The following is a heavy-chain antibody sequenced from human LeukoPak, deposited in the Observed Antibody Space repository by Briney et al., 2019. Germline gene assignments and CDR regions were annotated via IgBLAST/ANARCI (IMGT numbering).Heavy chain of an antibody. V-gene: IGHV3-7*03. D-gene: IGHD3-10*01. J-gene: IGHJ4*02. CDR3: ARVKGSYSFDY. CDR2: IRQDGGAK. CDR1: GFIFNDFW. Sequence: GGSLRLSCTASGFIFNDFWMSWVRQAPGEGLEWVANIRQDGGAKNYVDSVKGRFTISRDNAKNSLYLQMNSLRAEDTAVYHCARVKGSYSFDYWGQGTQVTVSS.